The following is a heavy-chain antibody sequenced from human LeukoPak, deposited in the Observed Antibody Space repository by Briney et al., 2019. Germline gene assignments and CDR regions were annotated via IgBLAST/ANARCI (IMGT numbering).Heavy chain of an antibody. Sequence: PGGSLRLSCAASGFTFSSFWMSWVRQAPGKGLVWVARINVEGNYIDYAESVKGRFTISRDSAKNTLYLQMNSVRAEDTAVYSCARDLTGPYDHWGQGTLVTVSS. D-gene: IGHD3-22*01. CDR2: INVEGNYI. CDR3: ARDLTGPYDH. J-gene: IGHJ4*02. V-gene: IGHV3-74*01. CDR1: GFTFSSFW.